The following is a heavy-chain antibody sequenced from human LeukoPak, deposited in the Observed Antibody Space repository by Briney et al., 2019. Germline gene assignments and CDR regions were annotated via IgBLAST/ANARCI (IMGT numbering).Heavy chain of an antibody. CDR2: ISYDGSNK. Sequence: GGSLRLSCAASGFTFSSYAVHWVRQAPGKGLEWVAVISYDGSNKYYADSVKGRFTISRDNSKNTLYLQMNSLRAEDTAVYYCARDPRAVAGRDGMDVWGQGTTVTVSS. CDR1: GFTFSSYA. D-gene: IGHD6-19*01. V-gene: IGHV3-30-3*01. J-gene: IGHJ6*02. CDR3: ARDPRAVAGRDGMDV.